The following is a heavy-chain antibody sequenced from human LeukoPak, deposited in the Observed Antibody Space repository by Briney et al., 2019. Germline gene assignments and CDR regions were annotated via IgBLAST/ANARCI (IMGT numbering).Heavy chain of an antibody. J-gene: IGHJ4*02. D-gene: IGHD6-19*01. CDR2: ISYDGSNK. V-gene: IGHV3-30-3*01. CDR1: GFTFSSYA. CDR3: ARVQWLNSYFDY. Sequence: GGSLRLSCAASGFTFSSYAMHWVRQAPGNGLEWVAVISYDGSNKYYADSVKGRFTISRDNSKNTLYLQMNSLRAEDTAVYYCARVQWLNSYFDYWGQGTLVTVSS.